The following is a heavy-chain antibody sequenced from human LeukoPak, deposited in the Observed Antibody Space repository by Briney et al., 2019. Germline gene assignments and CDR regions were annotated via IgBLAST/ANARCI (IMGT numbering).Heavy chain of an antibody. V-gene: IGHV4-59*01. CDR2: IYYSGST. CDR1: GGSISSYY. CDR3: ARVTDTAMDAYYYYYMDV. J-gene: IGHJ6*03. Sequence: SETLSLTCTVSGGSISSYYWSWIRQPPGKGLEWIGYIYYSGSTNYNPSLKSRVTISVDTSKNQFSLKLSSVTAADTAVYYCARVTDTAMDAYYYYYMDVWGKGTTVTVSS. D-gene: IGHD5-18*01.